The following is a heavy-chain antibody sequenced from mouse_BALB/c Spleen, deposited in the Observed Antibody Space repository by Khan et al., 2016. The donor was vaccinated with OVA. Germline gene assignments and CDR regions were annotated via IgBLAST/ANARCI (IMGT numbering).Heavy chain of an antibody. J-gene: IGHJ1*01. D-gene: IGHD2-2*01. CDR1: GYTFTTAG. V-gene: IGHV9-4*02. CDR2: INTHSGVP. Sequence: QIQLVQSGPELKKPGETVRISCKASGYTFTTAGMQWVQKMPGKGLKWIGWINTHSGVPKYAEDFKGRFAFSSETSASTAYLQITNLKNEDTATYFCASGYGYGWYFDVWGAGTTVTVSS. CDR3: ASGYGYGWYFDV.